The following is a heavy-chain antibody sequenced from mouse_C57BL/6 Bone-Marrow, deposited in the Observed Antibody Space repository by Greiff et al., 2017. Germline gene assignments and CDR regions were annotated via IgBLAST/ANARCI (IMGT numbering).Heavy chain of an antibody. V-gene: IGHV1-26*01. CDR1: GYTFTDYY. CDR2: INPNNGGT. Sequence: EVQLQQSGPELVKPGASVKISCKASGYTFTDYYMNWVKQSRGQSLEWIGDINPNNGGTSYNQKFKGKATLTVDKSSSTAYMELRSLTSGDSAVDYCARDCYSSGWYLEYWGQGTMLTVSA. J-gene: IGHJ2*01. D-gene: IGHD1-1*01. CDR3: ARDCYSSGWYLEY.